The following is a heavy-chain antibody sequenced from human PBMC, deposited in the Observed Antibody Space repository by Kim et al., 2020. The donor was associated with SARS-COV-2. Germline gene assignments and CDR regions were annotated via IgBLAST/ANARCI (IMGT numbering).Heavy chain of an antibody. Sequence: GSLRLSCAASGFTFSSYGMHWVRQAPGKGLEWVAVIWYDGSNKYYADSVKGRFTISRDNSKNTLYLQMNSLRAEDTAVYYCAREGSSVAGTGRWLDPWG. CDR1: GFTFSSYG. V-gene: IGHV3-33*01. J-gene: IGHJ5*02. D-gene: IGHD6-19*01. CDR3: AREGSSVAGTGRWLDP. CDR2: IWYDGSNK.